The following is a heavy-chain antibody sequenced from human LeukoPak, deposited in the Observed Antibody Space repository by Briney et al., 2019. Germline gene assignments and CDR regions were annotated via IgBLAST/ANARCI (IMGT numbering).Heavy chain of an antibody. V-gene: IGHV1-69*04. CDR2: IIPIFGKT. Sequence: SVKVSCKSSGGTFSSYAISWVRQAPGQGLEWMGMIIPIFGKTNYAQKFQGRVTITADKSTSTAYMELSSLRSEDTAVYYCARDLGRTGNDPVLFGYWGQGTLVTVSS. J-gene: IGHJ4*02. D-gene: IGHD5-12*01. CDR3: ARDLGRTGNDPVLFGY. CDR1: GGTFSSYA.